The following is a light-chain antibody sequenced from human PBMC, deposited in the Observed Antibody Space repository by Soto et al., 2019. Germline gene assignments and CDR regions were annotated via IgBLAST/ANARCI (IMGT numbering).Light chain of an antibody. Sequence: DIQMTHAPSSPSASVGDSVTITCRASQPIDTSLNWYQQKPGNAPRLLIYAASSLQSGVPLRFSGSGSGTDFTLTISSLQPEDFATYYCQQSYSSPFTFGPGTTVDIK. CDR1: QPIDTS. J-gene: IGKJ3*01. CDR2: AAS. CDR3: QQSYSSPFT. V-gene: IGKV1-39*01.